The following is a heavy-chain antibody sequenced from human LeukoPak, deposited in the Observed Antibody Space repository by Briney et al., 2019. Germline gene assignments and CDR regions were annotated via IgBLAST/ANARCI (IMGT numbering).Heavy chain of an antibody. CDR2: IYYSGST. Sequence: SETLSLTCTVSGGSISFYYWSWIRQPPGKGLEWIGYIYYSGSTNYNPSLKSRVTISVDTSKNHFSLKPTSVTAADTAVYYCARGIDYWGQGTLVTVSS. CDR3: ARGIDY. CDR1: GGSISFYY. V-gene: IGHV4-59*01. J-gene: IGHJ4*02.